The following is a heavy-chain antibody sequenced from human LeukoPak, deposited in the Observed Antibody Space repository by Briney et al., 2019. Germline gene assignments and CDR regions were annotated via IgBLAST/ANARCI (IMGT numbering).Heavy chain of an antibody. Sequence: SETLSLTCTVSGGSISSSSYYWGWIRQPPGTGLEWIGSIYYSGSTYYNPSLKSRVTISVDTSKNQFSLKLSSVTAADTAVYYCARHKLRLKQLYYFDYWGQGTLVTVSS. V-gene: IGHV4-39*01. J-gene: IGHJ4*02. D-gene: IGHD4-11*01. CDR1: GGSISSSSYY. CDR3: ARHKLRLKQLYYFDY. CDR2: IYYSGST.